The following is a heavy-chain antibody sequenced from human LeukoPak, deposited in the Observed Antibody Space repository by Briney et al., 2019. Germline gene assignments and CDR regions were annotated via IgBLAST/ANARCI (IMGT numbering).Heavy chain of an antibody. CDR1: GFTFSGYN. J-gene: IGHJ4*02. V-gene: IGHV3-21*01. CDR3: ARDAVVVVAANGPGYYFDY. Sequence: NPGGSLRLSCAASGFTFSGYNMNWVRQAPGKGLVWVLSISSSSSYIYYADSVKGRFTISRDNAKNSLYLQMNSLRAEDTAVYYCARDAVVVVAANGPGYYFDYWGQGTLVAVSS. CDR2: ISSSSSYI. D-gene: IGHD2-15*01.